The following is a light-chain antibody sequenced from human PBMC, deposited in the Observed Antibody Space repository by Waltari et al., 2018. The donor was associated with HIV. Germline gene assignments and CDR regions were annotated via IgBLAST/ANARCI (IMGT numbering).Light chain of an antibody. J-gene: IGLJ1*01. CDR2: YVS. Sequence: QSALTQPRSVSGSPGQSVTISCTGSSSDVGGYNYVSWNYVSWYQPHPGKAPKFILAYVSKRRAGVPDRLHGSKADDAASLTISGRQVEDEADYYCGSYAGSSACRVFGTGTKVSVL. V-gene: IGLV2-11*01. CDR3: GSYAGSSACRV. CDR1: SSDVGGYNYVSWNY.